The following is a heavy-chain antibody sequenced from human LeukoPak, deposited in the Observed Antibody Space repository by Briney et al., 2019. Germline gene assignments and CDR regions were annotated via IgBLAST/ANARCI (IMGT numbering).Heavy chain of an antibody. CDR3: ASSFNRIISNYVIA. J-gene: IGHJ5*02. CDR2: ISSSSSYI. V-gene: IGHV3-21*01. D-gene: IGHD4-11*01. CDR1: GFTFSSYS. Sequence: PGRSLRLSCAASGFTFSSYSMNWVRQAPGKGLEWVSSISSSSSYIYYADSVKGRFTISRDNAKNSLYLQMNSLRAEDTAVYYCASSFNRIISNYVIAWGQGTLVTVSS.